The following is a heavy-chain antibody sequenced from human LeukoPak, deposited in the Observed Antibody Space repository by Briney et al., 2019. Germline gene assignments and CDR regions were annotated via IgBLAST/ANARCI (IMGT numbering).Heavy chain of an antibody. CDR3: AREGYCSGGSCDNWFDP. Sequence: TLSLTCTVSGGSISGYYWSWIRQPPGKGLEWIGYIYHSGSTYYNPSLKSRVTISVDRSKNQFSLNLSPVTAADTAVYYCAREGYCSGGSCDNWFDPWGQGTLVTVSS. J-gene: IGHJ5*02. CDR1: GGSISGYY. CDR2: IYHSGST. D-gene: IGHD2-15*01. V-gene: IGHV4-30-2*01.